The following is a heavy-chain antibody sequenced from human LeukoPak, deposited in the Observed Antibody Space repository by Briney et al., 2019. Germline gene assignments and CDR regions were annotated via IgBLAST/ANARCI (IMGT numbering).Heavy chain of an antibody. J-gene: IGHJ4*02. V-gene: IGHV3-30*03. CDR3: ARGSDGQWLATWGFDY. CDR2: ISYDGSNK. Sequence: GGSLRLSCAASGFTFSSYGMHWVRQAPGKGLEWVAVISYDGSNKYYADSVKGRFTISRDNSKNTLYLQMNSLRAEDMAVYYCARGSDGQWLATWGFDYWGQGTLVTVSS. D-gene: IGHD6-19*01. CDR1: GFTFSSYG.